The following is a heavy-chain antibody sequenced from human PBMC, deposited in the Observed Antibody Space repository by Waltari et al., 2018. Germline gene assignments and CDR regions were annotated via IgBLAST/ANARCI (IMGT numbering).Heavy chain of an antibody. CDR2: SILYNGKR. D-gene: IGHD2-8*02. CDR3: ARYWTGTESADYMDV. J-gene: IGHJ6*03. Sequence: QVQLVQSGPEVREPGASLRVSCKSSDYTLAAPGIRWVRRAPRQGLEWMGWSILYNGKRNYAQKFQGRVTMTTDISTNTAYMELRSLRSDDTAVYYCARYWTGTESADYMDVWGKGTTVTVSS. V-gene: IGHV1-18*01. CDR1: DYTLAAPG.